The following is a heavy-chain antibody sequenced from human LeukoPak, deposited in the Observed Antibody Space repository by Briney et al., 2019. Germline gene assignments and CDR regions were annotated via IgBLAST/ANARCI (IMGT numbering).Heavy chain of an antibody. CDR2: INIDGRDT. Sequence: PGGSLRLSCAASGFTLSNHWMYWVRQAPGKGLVWVSRINIDGRDTKYADSVKGRFIISRDNAKNTLYLQMNSLRAEDTAVYYCAKTLAHVEFDYWGQGTLVTVSS. CDR3: AKTLAHVEFDY. V-gene: IGHV3-74*01. J-gene: IGHJ4*02. CDR1: GFTLSNHW.